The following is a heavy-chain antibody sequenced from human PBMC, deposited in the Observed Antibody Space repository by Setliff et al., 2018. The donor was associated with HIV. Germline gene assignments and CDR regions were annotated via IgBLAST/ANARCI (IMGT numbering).Heavy chain of an antibody. CDR2: IYYSGST. Sequence: PSETLSLTCTVSGGSISSSSYYWGWIRQPPGKGLEWIGSIYYSGSTYYNPSLKSRVTISVDTSKNQFSLKLSSVTAADTAVYYCVPELLWFGELSHWFDPWGQGTLVTV. CDR1: GGSISSSSYY. V-gene: IGHV4-39*01. J-gene: IGHJ5*02. CDR3: VPELLWFGELSHWFDP. D-gene: IGHD3-10*01.